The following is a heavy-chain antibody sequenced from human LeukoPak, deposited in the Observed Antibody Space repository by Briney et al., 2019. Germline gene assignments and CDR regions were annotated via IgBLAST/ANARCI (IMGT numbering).Heavy chain of an antibody. J-gene: IGHJ4*02. Sequence: RASVKVSCRVSGATFSSYAISWVRQAPGQGLEWMGGIIPIFGTANYAQKFQGRVTITADESTSTAYMELSSLRSEDTAVYYCARSRSGDYYDSSGYYSDYWGQGTLVTVSS. CDR3: ARSRSGDYYDSSGYYSDY. D-gene: IGHD3-22*01. V-gene: IGHV1-69*13. CDR1: GATFSSYA. CDR2: IIPIFGTA.